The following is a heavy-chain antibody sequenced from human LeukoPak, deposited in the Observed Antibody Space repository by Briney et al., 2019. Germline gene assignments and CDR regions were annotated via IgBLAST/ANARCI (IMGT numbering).Heavy chain of an antibody. CDR3: VKDVLFAVGDAFDI. V-gene: IGHV3-30*02. CDR1: GFTFSRNG. Sequence: GGSLRLSCTASGFTFSRNGMHWVRQAPGKGLEWVAFIKRDESEKWYLNSVRGRFTISRDNSKNTLYLHMNSLSAEDPALYYCVKDVLFAVGDAFDIWGPGTMVTVSS. D-gene: IGHD3-10*02. CDR2: IKRDESEK. J-gene: IGHJ3*02.